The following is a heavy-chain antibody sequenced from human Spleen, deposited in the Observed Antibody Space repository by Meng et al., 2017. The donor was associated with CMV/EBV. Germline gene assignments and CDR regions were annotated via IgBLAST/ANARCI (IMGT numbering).Heavy chain of an antibody. D-gene: IGHD2-2*01. J-gene: IGHJ5*02. V-gene: IGHV3-23*01. CDR3: AKSIGYCSSTSCYHWFDP. CDR1: GFTFSSYS. Sequence: GGSLRLSCAASGFTFSSYSMNWVRQAPGKGLEWVSAISGSGGSTYYADSVKGRFTISRDNSKNTLYLQMNSLRAEDTAVYYCAKSIGYCSSTSCYHWFDPWGQGTLVTVSS. CDR2: ISGSGGST.